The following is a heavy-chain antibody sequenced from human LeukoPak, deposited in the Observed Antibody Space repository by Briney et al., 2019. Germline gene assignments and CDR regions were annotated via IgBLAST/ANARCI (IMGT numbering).Heavy chain of an antibody. Sequence: GGSLRLSCAASGFTFSSYSMSWVRQAPGKGLEWVSYISSTSSTIYYADSVKGRFTISRDNAKNSLYLQMNSLRAEDTAVYYCARPITIFGVVSHFDYWGQGTPVTVSS. CDR3: ARPITIFGVVSHFDY. CDR2: ISSTSSTI. J-gene: IGHJ4*02. D-gene: IGHD3-3*01. CDR1: GFTFSSYS. V-gene: IGHV3-48*01.